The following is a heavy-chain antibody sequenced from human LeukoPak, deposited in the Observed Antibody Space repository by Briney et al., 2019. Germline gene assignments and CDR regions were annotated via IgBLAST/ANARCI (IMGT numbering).Heavy chain of an antibody. Sequence: GGSLRLSCAASRFTFNSYWMTWVRQAPGKGLEWVANIKQDANEKYSVNSVKGRFTISRDNAKNYLYMQMKSLRAKDTAVYYCARVMSASVWRSYGSYYYYYYMDIWGKGTTVTVSS. V-gene: IGHV3-7*01. CDR2: IKQDANEK. CDR3: ARVMSASVWRSYGSYYYYYYMDI. J-gene: IGHJ6*03. CDR1: RFTFNSYW. D-gene: IGHD3-16*01.